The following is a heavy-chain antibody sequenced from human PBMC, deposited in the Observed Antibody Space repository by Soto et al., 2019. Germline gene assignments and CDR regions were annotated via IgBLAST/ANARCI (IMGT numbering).Heavy chain of an antibody. D-gene: IGHD2-2*01. V-gene: IGHV1-8*01. CDR1: GYTVSQKD. Sequence: GASVQSSCRASGYTVSQKDVNWVRRETGQVPEWMGWMNPNSGNTGYAEKFQGRVTMTRNTSISTAYRELSSLRSEDPAVYYCASSRTYCSSTSCYSDPPNWFVFLGQGTLVTVSS. J-gene: IGHJ5*01. CDR3: ASSRTYCSSTSCYSDPPNWFVF. CDR2: MNPNSGNT.